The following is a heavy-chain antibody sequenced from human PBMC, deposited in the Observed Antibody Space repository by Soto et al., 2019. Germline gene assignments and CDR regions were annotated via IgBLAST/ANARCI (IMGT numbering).Heavy chain of an antibody. V-gene: IGHV3-9*01. CDR2: ISWNSGSI. CDR1: GFTFDDYA. D-gene: IGHD3-10*01. J-gene: IGHJ4*02. CDR3: AKEFRGLFDY. Sequence: EVQLVESGGGLVQPGRSLRLSCAASGFTFDDYAMHCVRQAPGKGLEWVSGISWNSGSIGYADSVKGRFTISRDNAKNSLYLQMNSLRAEDTALYYCAKEFRGLFDYWGQGTLVIVSS.